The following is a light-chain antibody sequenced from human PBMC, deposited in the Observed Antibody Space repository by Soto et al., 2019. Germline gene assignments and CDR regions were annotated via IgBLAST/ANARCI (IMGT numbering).Light chain of an antibody. Sequence: EIVLTQSPGTLSLSPGERATLSCRASQSVSSYLAWYQQKPGQAPRLLIYDASTRATGISARFSGSGSGTDFTLTISSIEPEDFAMYYCQQRSNWPVTFGQGTKVEVK. CDR1: QSVSSY. CDR3: QQRSNWPVT. J-gene: IGKJ1*01. CDR2: DAS. V-gene: IGKV3-11*01.